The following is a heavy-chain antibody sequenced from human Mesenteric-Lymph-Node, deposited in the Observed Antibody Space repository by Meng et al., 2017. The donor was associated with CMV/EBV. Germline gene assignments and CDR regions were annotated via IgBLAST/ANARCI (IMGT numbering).Heavy chain of an antibody. Sequence: GYYWNCIRQPPGKGLEWIGEINHSGSTNYNPSLKSRVTISVDTSKNQFSLKLSSVTAADTAVYYCARVGGLLWFGELYIRSAEFDYWGQGTLVTVSS. J-gene: IGHJ4*02. D-gene: IGHD3-10*01. CDR2: INHSGST. CDR3: ARVGGLLWFGELYIRSAEFDY. CDR1: GYY. V-gene: IGHV4-34*01.